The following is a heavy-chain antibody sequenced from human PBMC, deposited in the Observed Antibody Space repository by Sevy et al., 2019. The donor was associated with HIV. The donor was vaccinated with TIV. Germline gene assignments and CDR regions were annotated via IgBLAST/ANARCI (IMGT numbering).Heavy chain of an antibody. V-gene: IGHV4-39*01. CDR3: ARHAGYSSGWLYYFDY. D-gene: IGHD6-19*01. CDR2: IYYSGST. J-gene: IGHJ4*02. CDR1: GGSISSSSYY. Sequence: SETLSLTCTVSGGSISSSSYYWGWIRQPPGKGLEWIGSIYYSGSTYYNPSLKRRVTISVDTSKNQFSLKLSSVTAADTAVYYCARHAGYSSGWLYYFDYWGQGTLVTVSS.